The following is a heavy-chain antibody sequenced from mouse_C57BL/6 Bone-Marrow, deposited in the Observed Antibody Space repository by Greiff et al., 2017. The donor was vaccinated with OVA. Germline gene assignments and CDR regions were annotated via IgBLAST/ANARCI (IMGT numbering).Heavy chain of an antibody. CDR3: ARDYGSLYYFDY. Sequence: QVHVKQPGAELVKPGASVKMSCKASGYTFTSYWITWVKQRPGQGLEWIGDIYPGSGSTNYNEKFKSKATLTVDTSSSTAYMQLSSLTSEDSAVYYCARDYGSLYYFDYWGQGTTLTVSS. D-gene: IGHD1-1*01. V-gene: IGHV1-55*01. J-gene: IGHJ2*01. CDR1: GYTFTSYW. CDR2: IYPGSGST.